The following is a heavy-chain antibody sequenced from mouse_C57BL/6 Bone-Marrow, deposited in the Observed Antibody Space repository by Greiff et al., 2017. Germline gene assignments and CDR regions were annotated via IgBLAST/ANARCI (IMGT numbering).Heavy chain of an antibody. Sequence: QVQLKQPGAELVKPGASVKLSCKASGYTFTSYWMHWVKQRPGRGLEWIGRIDPNSGGTKYNEKFKSKATLTVDKPSSTAYMQLSSLTSEDSAVYYCARLRDGNYFYAMDYWGQGTSVTVSS. CDR3: ARLRDGNYFYAMDY. J-gene: IGHJ4*01. V-gene: IGHV1-72*01. CDR2: IDPNSGGT. D-gene: IGHD2-1*01. CDR1: GYTFTSYW.